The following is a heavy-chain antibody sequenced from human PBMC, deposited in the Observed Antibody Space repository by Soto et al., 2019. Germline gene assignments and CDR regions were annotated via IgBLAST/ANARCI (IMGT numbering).Heavy chain of an antibody. CDR1: GFTFGDYA. Sequence: EVQLVESGGGLVQPGGSLRLSCAASGFTFGDYAMHWVRQVPGRGLEWVSGISWNSGNIGYADSVKGRFTISRDNAKNSLNLQMNGLRVEDTAWYYCAKDTDSCSTYYVDVWGQGTMVTVSS. D-gene: IGHD2-15*01. V-gene: IGHV3-9*01. J-gene: IGHJ6*03. CDR2: ISWNSGNI. CDR3: AKDTDSCSTYYVDV.